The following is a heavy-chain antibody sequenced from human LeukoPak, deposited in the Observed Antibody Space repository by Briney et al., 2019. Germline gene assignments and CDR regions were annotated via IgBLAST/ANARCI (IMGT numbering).Heavy chain of an antibody. V-gene: IGHV4-38-2*02. D-gene: IGHD6-13*01. CDR3: AREAAAGFDAFDI. CDR1: GYSISSGYY. Sequence: SETLSLTCTVSGYSISSGYYWGWIRQPPGKGLEWIGSIYHSGSTYYNPSLKSRVTISVDTSKNQFSLKLSSVTAADTAVYYCAREAAAGFDAFDIWGQGTMVTVSS. CDR2: IYHSGST. J-gene: IGHJ3*02.